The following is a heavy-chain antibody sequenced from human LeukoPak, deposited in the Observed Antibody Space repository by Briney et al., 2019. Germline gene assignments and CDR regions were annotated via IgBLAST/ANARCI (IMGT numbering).Heavy chain of an antibody. J-gene: IGHJ4*02. V-gene: IGHV4-59*11. CDR3: ATIKRGNIYGYFDF. CDR1: GVSMSSHD. D-gene: IGHD5-18*01. CDR2: MYDSWST. Sequence: SETLSLTCTVSGVSMSSHDWSWIRQPPGKGLEWIGYMYDSWSTKDNPSLKSRVTLSADTSKNQFSLRLSSVTAADTAVYYCATIKRGNIYGYFDFWGQGILVTVSS.